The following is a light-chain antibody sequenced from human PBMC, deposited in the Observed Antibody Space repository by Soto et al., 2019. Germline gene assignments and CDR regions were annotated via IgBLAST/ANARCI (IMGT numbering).Light chain of an antibody. Sequence: QSALTQPASVSGSPGQSITISCTGTSSDVGGYNYVSWYQQHPGKAPKLMIYEVSNRPSGVSNRFSGSKSGNTASLTISGLHAEDEADYYCSSYTSISTGVFGGGTKVTVL. CDR2: EVS. CDR3: SSYTSISTGV. CDR1: SSDVGGYNY. J-gene: IGLJ3*02. V-gene: IGLV2-14*01.